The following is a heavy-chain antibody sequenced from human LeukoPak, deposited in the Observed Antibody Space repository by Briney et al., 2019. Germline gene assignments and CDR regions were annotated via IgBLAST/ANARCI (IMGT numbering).Heavy chain of an antibody. CDR3: ARGTGYPLIG. J-gene: IGHJ4*02. CDR2: INHSGST. Sequence: PSETLSLTCAVYGASFSGYYWSWIRQLPGKGLEWIGEINHSGSTNYNPSLKSRVTISVDTSKNQFSLKLSSVTAADTAVYYCARGTGYPLIGWGQGTLVTVSS. D-gene: IGHD3-22*01. V-gene: IGHV4-34*01. CDR1: GASFSGYY.